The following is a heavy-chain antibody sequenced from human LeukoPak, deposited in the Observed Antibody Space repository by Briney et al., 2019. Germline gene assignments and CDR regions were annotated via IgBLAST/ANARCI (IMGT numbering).Heavy chain of an antibody. V-gene: IGHV3-23*01. CDR3: AKPGGPGIAARGAFDI. D-gene: IGHD6-25*01. CDR2: ISGPGSST. Sequence: GGSLRLSCAASGFTFSNYALNWVRQAPGKGLEWVSAISGPGSSTYYVDSVKGRFTISRDNSKNTLYLQMNSLRVEDTAVYYCAKPGGPGIAARGAFDIWSQGTMVTVSS. J-gene: IGHJ3*02. CDR1: GFTFSNYA.